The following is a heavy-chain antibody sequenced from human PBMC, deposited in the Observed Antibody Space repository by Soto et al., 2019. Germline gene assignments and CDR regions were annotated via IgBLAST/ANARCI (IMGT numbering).Heavy chain of an antibody. CDR2: ISAYNGNT. J-gene: IGHJ5*02. CDR1: GYTFTSYG. D-gene: IGHD2-15*01. V-gene: IGHV1-18*01. Sequence: GASVKVSCKASGYTFTSYGISWVRQAPGQGLEWMGWISAYNGNTNYAQKLQGRVTMTTDTSTSTAYMELRSLRSDDTAVYYCARDRCSGGSCYLDNWFDPWGQGTLVTVSS. CDR3: ARDRCSGGSCYLDNWFDP.